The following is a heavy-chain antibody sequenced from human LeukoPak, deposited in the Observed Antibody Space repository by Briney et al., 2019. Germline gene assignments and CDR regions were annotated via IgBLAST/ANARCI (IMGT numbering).Heavy chain of an antibody. Sequence: SETLSLTCTVSGDSISSSSSYWGWIRQPPGEGLEWIGSIYYSGSTYYNTSLKSRVTISVDTSKNQFSLRLNSVTAADTAVYYCARLRRNYYDSSGYSRRGAFDIWGQGTMVTVSS. V-gene: IGHV4-39*01. CDR1: GDSISSSSSY. CDR2: IYYSGST. J-gene: IGHJ3*02. D-gene: IGHD3-22*01. CDR3: ARLRRNYYDSSGYSRRGAFDI.